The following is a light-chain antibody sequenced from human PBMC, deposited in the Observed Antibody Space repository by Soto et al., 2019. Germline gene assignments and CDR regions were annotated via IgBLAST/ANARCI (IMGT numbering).Light chain of an antibody. CDR3: CSYAGRFTWV. Sequence: QSVLTQPRSVSGSPGQSVTISCTGTSSDVGAYDYVSWYQQRPDKAPKLMIYAVTKRPSEVPDRFSGSKSGYTASLTISGLPAEDEADYYCCSYAGRFTWVFGGGTKLTVL. CDR1: SSDVGAYDY. J-gene: IGLJ3*02. CDR2: AVT. V-gene: IGLV2-11*01.